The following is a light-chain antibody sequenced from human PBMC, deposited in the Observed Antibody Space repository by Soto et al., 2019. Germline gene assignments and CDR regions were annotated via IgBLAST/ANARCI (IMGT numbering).Light chain of an antibody. J-gene: IGKJ5*01. Sequence: EIVITQSPATLSVSPGEGATLSCRASQNIRSKLAWYQQKPGQAPRLLISGASTRATGIPVRFSGSGSGTDFTLTISSLQPEDFATYYCQQSYSTPPTFGQGTRLEIK. CDR1: QNIRSK. CDR3: QQSYSTPPT. CDR2: GAS. V-gene: IGKV3-15*01.